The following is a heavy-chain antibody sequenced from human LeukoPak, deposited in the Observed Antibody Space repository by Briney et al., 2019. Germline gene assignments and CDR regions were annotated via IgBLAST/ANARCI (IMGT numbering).Heavy chain of an antibody. Sequence: GGSLRLSCAASGFTFSTYSMNWVRQAPGKGLEWVSFISTSSSYIYSADSVKGRFSISRDNAKNSLYLQINSLRAEDTAVYYCARVANWNYGYYYYYMDVWGKGTTVTVSS. CDR2: ISTSSSYI. J-gene: IGHJ6*03. D-gene: IGHD1-7*01. CDR1: GFTFSTYS. V-gene: IGHV3-21*01. CDR3: ARVANWNYGYYYYYMDV.